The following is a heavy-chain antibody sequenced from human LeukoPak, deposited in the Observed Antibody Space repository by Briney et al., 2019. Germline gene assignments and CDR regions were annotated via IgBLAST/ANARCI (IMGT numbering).Heavy chain of an antibody. CDR1: GYTFIGYY. Sequence: ASVKVSCKASGYTFIGYYLHWVRQAPGQALEWMGWVNPNTGSTNYAQKFQGRVTITRDTSITTVYMELSRMESDDTDVYYCARVQWQVRKFDYWGQGTLVTVSS. CDR3: ARVQWQVRKFDY. D-gene: IGHD6-19*01. V-gene: IGHV1-2*02. J-gene: IGHJ4*02. CDR2: VNPNTGST.